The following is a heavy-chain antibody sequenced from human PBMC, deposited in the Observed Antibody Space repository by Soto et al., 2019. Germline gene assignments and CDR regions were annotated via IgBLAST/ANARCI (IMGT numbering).Heavy chain of an antibody. CDR3: ARGAFGAYYCEY. Sequence: EVQLVESGGGLVQPGGSLRLSCAASGFTFSSYGIHLVRQAPGKGLVLVSRIKGDGITTNYADSVKGRVTISRDNAKTTVSLQVNSLRAEDTAVYYCARGAFGAYYCEYWGQGTLFTFSS. D-gene: IGHD3-3*01. V-gene: IGHV3-74*01. J-gene: IGHJ4*02. CDR1: GFTFSSYG. CDR2: IKGDGITT.